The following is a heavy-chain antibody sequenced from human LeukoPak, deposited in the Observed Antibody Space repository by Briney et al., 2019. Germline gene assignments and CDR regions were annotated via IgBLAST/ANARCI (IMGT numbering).Heavy chain of an antibody. CDR1: GGSISSSSYY. CDR2: IYYSGST. CDR3: ARVGSSGYRGAFDI. Sequence: KPSETLSLTCTVSGGSISSSSYYWGWIRQPPGKGLEWIGSIYYSGSTYYNPSLKSRVTISVDTSKNQFSLKLSSVTAADTAVYYCARVGSSGYRGAFDIWGQGTMVTVSS. D-gene: IGHD3-22*01. V-gene: IGHV4-39*07. J-gene: IGHJ3*02.